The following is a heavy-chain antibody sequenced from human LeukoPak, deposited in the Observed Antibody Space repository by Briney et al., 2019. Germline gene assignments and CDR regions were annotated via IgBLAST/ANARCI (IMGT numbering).Heavy chain of an antibody. V-gene: IGHV4-61*01. CDR3: ARDLSSRMGPAATQNTFDP. CDR2: IYYSGST. D-gene: IGHD2-2*01. Sequence: PSETLSLTCTVSGGSISSSSYYWGWIRQPPGKGLEWIGYIYYSGSTNYNPSLKSRVTISVDTSKNQFSLKLSSVTAADTAVYYCARDLSSRMGPAATQNTFDPWGQGTLVTVSS. CDR1: GGSISSSSYY. J-gene: IGHJ5*02.